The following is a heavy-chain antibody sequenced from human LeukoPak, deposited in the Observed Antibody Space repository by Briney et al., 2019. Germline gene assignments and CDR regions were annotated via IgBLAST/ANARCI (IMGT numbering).Heavy chain of an antibody. Sequence: GGSLRLSCAASGFTFSSYAMSWVRQAPGKGLERVSAISGSGGSTYYADSVKGRFTISRDNSKNTLYLQMNSLRAEDTAVYYCAKAPYSYTYYYYMDVWGKGTTVTVSS. CDR2: ISGSGGST. CDR1: GFTFSSYA. J-gene: IGHJ6*03. V-gene: IGHV3-23*01. CDR3: AKAPYSYTYYYYMDV. D-gene: IGHD5-18*01.